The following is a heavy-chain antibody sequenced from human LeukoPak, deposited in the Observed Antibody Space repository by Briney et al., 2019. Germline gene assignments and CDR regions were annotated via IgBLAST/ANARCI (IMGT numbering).Heavy chain of an antibody. D-gene: IGHD4-11*01. V-gene: IGHV3-30*18. CDR3: AKDRHTVTTFDY. CDR1: GFTFSSFG. Sequence: PGRSLRLSCAASGFTFSSFGMHWVRQAPGKGLERVAVISYDGRNEYYADSVKGRFTISRDNSKNTVYLQMNSLRPEDTAVYYCAKDRHTVTTFDYWGQGTLVTVSS. CDR2: ISYDGRNE. J-gene: IGHJ4*02.